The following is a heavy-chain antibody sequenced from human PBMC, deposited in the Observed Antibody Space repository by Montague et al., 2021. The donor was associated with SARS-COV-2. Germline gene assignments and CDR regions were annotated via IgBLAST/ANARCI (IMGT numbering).Heavy chain of an antibody. V-gene: IGHV4-34*01. CDR3: ARGRQHINMVVVVVTGGEYYFDX. J-gene: IGHJ4*02. CDR2: INHRGST. D-gene: IGHD3-22*01. Sequence: SETLSLTCAVYDGSFSDYSWTWIRQPPGKGLEWIEEINHRGSTNYNPSLKSRVTVSVDTSKNQFSLKMTSVTAADTAVYYCARGRQHINMVVVVVTGGEYYFDXWGQGTLVAVSS. CDR1: DGSFSDYS.